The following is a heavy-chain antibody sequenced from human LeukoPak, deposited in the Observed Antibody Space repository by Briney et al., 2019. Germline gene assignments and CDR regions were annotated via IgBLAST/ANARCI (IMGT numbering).Heavy chain of an antibody. CDR1: GYTFTSYG. Sequence: ASVKVSCKASGYTFTSYGISWVRQAPGQGLEWMGWISAYNGNTNYAQKLQGRVTMTTDTSTSTAYMELRSLRSDDTAVYYCARGYTTWDYYDSSGDAFDIWGQGTMVTVSS. J-gene: IGHJ3*02. V-gene: IGHV1-18*01. CDR3: ARGYTTWDYYDSSGDAFDI. D-gene: IGHD3-22*01. CDR2: ISAYNGNT.